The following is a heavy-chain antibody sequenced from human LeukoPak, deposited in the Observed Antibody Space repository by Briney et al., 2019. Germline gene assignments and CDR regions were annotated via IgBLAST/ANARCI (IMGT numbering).Heavy chain of an antibody. CDR3: ARDCSGGSCYSV. Sequence: GGSLRLSCAASGLTFSDYYMSWIRQAPGKGLEWVSYISSSSSYTNYADSVKGRFTISRDNAKNSLYLQMNSLRAEDTAVYYCARDCSGGSCYSVWGQGTLVTVSS. CDR1: GLTFSDYY. D-gene: IGHD2-15*01. J-gene: IGHJ4*02. V-gene: IGHV3-11*06. CDR2: ISSSSSYT.